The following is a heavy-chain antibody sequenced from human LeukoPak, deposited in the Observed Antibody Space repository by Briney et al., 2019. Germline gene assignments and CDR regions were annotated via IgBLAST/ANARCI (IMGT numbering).Heavy chain of an antibody. V-gene: IGHV1-2*02. CDR3: ARGSGRITIFGVVIDAFDI. J-gene: IGHJ3*02. CDR2: INPNSGGT. CDR1: GYTFTGYY. Sequence: ASVKVSCKASGYTFTGYYMHWVRQAPGQGLEWMGWINPNSGGTNYAQKFQGRVTMTRDTSISTAYVELSRLRSDDTAVYYCARGSGRITIFGVVIDAFDIWGQGTMVTVSS. D-gene: IGHD3-3*01.